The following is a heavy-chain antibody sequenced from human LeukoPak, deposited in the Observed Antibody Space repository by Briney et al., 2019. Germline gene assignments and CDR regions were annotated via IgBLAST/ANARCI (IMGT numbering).Heavy chain of an antibody. V-gene: IGHV4-30-4*01. CDR3: ARGSGGATYNWFDP. J-gene: IGHJ5*02. D-gene: IGHD1-26*01. CDR1: AGSISSGDYY. CDR2: IYYSGIT. Sequence: SQTLSPTCTLSAGSISSGDYYWSWIRQPPGKGLEWIGYIYYSGITHYSPSLRSRVTMSVDTSKNQFSLKLSSVTAADTAVYYCARGSGGATYNWFDPWGQGTLVTVSS.